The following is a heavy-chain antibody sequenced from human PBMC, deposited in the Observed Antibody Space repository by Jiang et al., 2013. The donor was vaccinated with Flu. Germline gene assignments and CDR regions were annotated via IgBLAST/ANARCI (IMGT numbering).Heavy chain of an antibody. Sequence: GAEVKKPGESLKISCKGSGYSFPGHWIAWVRHLPGKGLEWMGIIYPDTSITYYSPSFEGQVTISADKSIRTAYLQWGSLKASDTAMYYCARHAISGYYPESWGQGTLVTVSS. CDR3: ARHAISGYYPES. J-gene: IGHJ5*02. D-gene: IGHD3-22*01. CDR2: IYPDTSIT. CDR1: GYSFPGHW. V-gene: IGHV5-51*01.